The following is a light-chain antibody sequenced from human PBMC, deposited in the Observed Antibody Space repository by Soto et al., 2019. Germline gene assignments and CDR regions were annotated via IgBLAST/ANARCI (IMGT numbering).Light chain of an antibody. CDR1: ENVGTN. CDR2: GSS. Sequence: IVMTQSPATLSVSPGEGVTLSCRASENVGTNLAWYQQKPGQAPRLLIYGSSTRATGIPATLSGSGSGTEVTLTISSLQSEESAIYYCQQYNNWGLSFGGGTKVEIK. J-gene: IGKJ4*01. V-gene: IGKV3D-15*01. CDR3: QQYNNWGLS.